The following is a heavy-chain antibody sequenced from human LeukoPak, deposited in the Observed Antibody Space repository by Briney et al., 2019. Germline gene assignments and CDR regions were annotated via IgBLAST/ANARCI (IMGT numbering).Heavy chain of an antibody. CDR2: ISSSGSSI. D-gene: IGHD5-18*01. J-gene: IGHJ3*02. V-gene: IGHV3-21*01. CDR3: ARARRSYGYGDAFDI. CDR1: RFTFSDYS. Sequence: GGSLRLSCAVSRFTFSDYSMNWVRRAPGKGVEGWSTISSSGSSIFYAASVKGRFTTSRDNARNSLYLQMNSLRAEDTAVYYCARARRSYGYGDAFDIWGQGTMVTVSS.